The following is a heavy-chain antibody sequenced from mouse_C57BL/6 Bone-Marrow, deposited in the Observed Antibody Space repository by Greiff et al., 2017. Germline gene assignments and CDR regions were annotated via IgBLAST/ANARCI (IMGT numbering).Heavy chain of an antibody. D-gene: IGHD1-1*01. CDR1: GYTFTSYW. J-gene: IGHJ3*01. V-gene: IGHV1-53*01. Sequence: QVQLQQPGTELVKPGASVKLSCKASGYTFTSYWMHWVKQRPGQGLEWIGNINPSNGGTNYNEKFKSKDTLTVDKSSSTAYMQLRSLTSEDSAVYYCAREDGHRVVEGFAYWGQGTLVTVSA. CDR2: INPSNGGT. CDR3: AREDGHRVVEGFAY.